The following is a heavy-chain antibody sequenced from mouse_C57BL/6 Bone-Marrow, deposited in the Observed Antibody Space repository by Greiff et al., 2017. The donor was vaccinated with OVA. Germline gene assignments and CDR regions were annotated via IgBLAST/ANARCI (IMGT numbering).Heavy chain of an antibody. CDR1: GYAFSSSW. V-gene: IGHV1-82*01. Sequence: VQLVESGPELVKPGASVKISCKASGYAFSSSWMNWVKQRPGKGLEWIGRIYPGDGDTNYNGKFKGKATLTADKSSSTAYMQLSSLTSEDSAVYFCARFDGSSFFDYWGQGTTLTVSS. CDR2: IYPGDGDT. CDR3: ARFDGSSFFDY. J-gene: IGHJ2*01. D-gene: IGHD1-1*01.